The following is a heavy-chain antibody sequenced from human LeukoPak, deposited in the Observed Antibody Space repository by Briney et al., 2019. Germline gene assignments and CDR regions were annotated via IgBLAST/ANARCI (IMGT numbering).Heavy chain of an antibody. CDR3: AREYFDWLLGDAFDI. CDR2: IYYSGST. Sequence: SETLSLTCTVSGGSISSYYWSWIRQPPGKGLEWIAYIYYSGSTNYNPSLKSRVTISVDTSKNQFSLKLSSVTAADTAVYYCAREYFDWLLGDAFDIWGQGTMVTVSS. V-gene: IGHV4-59*12. CDR1: GGSISSYY. J-gene: IGHJ3*02. D-gene: IGHD3-9*01.